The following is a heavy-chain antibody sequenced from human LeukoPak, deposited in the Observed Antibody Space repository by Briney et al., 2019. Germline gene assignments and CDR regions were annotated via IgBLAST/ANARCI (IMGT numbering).Heavy chain of an antibody. Sequence: GGSLRLSCAASGFTFSNYAIHWVRQAPGKGLEWVAVISYDGSYKYYAESVRGRFTISRDNSKNTLYLQLNSLRAEDTAIYYCAKDLTYYYDSTGYYFDYWGQGTLVTVSS. CDR1: GFTFSNYA. J-gene: IGHJ4*02. CDR2: ISYDGSYK. D-gene: IGHD3-22*01. CDR3: AKDLTYYYDSTGYYFDY. V-gene: IGHV3-30-3*01.